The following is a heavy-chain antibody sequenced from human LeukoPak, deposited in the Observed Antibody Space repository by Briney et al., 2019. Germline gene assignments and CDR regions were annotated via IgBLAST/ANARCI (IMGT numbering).Heavy chain of an antibody. CDR2: FYYIGGT. D-gene: IGHD4-11*01. CDR3: ARILTTFDS. Sequence: SETLSLTCTVSRGSISSSSYYWGWIRQPPGKRLEWIGSFYYIGGTYYNPSLEGRVTISADSSKNQFSLKLTSVTAADTALYYCARILTTFDSWGQGTLVSVSS. CDR1: RGSISSSSYY. V-gene: IGHV4-39*01. J-gene: IGHJ4*02.